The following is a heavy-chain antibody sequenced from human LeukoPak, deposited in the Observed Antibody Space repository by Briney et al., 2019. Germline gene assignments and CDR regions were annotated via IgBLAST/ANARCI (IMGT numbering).Heavy chain of an antibody. J-gene: IGHJ5*02. Sequence: GGSLRLSCAASGFTFSSYGMHWVRQAPSKGLEWVAVISYDGSNKYYADSVKGRFTISRDNSKNTLYLQMNSLRAEDTAVYYCAREAKNWFDPWGQGTLVTVSS. CDR1: GFTFSSYG. D-gene: IGHD4/OR15-4a*01. CDR3: AREAKNWFDP. CDR2: ISYDGSNK. V-gene: IGHV3-30*03.